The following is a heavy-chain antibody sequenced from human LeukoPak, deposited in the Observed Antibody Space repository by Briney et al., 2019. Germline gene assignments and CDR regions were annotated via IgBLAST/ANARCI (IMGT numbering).Heavy chain of an antibody. Sequence: GGSLRLSCAASGFTFSSYEMNWVRQAPGKGLEWVSYISSSGSTIYYADSVKGRFTISRDNAKDSLYLQMNSLRAEDTAIYYCARIMVATTREAFDYWGQGTRVTVSS. J-gene: IGHJ4*02. CDR1: GFTFSSYE. CDR2: ISSSGSTI. V-gene: IGHV3-48*03. D-gene: IGHD5-12*01. CDR3: ARIMVATTREAFDY.